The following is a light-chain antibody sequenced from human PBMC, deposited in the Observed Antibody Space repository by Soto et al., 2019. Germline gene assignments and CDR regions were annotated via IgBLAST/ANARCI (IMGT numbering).Light chain of an antibody. Sequence: EVVLTQSPDALSLSPGERATVSCRASQSVSAYLAWYQQRPGQAPRLLIYDVSNRAPGIPDRFSGGGSGTDFTLSSSSLQPEDSATYYCLSRFDWPTFGGGATLEIK. V-gene: IGKV3-11*01. CDR2: DVS. CDR1: QSVSAY. J-gene: IGKJ4*01. CDR3: LSRFDWPT.